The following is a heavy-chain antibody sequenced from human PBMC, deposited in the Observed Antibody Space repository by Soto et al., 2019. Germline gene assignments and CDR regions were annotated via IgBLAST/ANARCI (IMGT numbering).Heavy chain of an antibody. J-gene: IGHJ4*02. CDR1: GFTFSSYA. V-gene: IGHV3-23*01. Sequence: GGSLRLSCAASGFTFSSYAMSWVRQAPGKGLEWVSAISGSGGSTYYADSVKGRFTISRDNSKNTLYLQMNSLRAEDTAVYYCAKDGRAVVAATNVDYWGQGTLVTVSS. CDR2: ISGSGGST. CDR3: AKDGRAVVAATNVDY. D-gene: IGHD2-15*01.